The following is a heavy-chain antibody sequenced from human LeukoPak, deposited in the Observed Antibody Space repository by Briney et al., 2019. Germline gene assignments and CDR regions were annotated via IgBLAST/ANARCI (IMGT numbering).Heavy chain of an antibody. V-gene: IGHV1-2*02. CDR3: ARIAASYLQWLAYYFDY. Sequence: ASVKVSCKASGYTFTGYYMHWVRQAPGQGLEWMGWINPNSGGTNYAQKFQGRVTMTRDTSINTAYMELSRLRSDDTAVYYCARIAASYLQWLAYYFDYWGQGTLVTVSS. CDR1: GYTFTGYY. J-gene: IGHJ4*02. D-gene: IGHD6-19*01. CDR2: INPNSGGT.